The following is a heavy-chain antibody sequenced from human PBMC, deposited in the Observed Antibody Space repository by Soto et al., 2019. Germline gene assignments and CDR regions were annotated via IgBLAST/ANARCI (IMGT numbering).Heavy chain of an antibody. V-gene: IGHV3-30-3*01. CDR1: GFTFSSYA. J-gene: IGHJ3*02. D-gene: IGHD3-22*01. CDR3: ARGAYYYDIGAFDI. Sequence: GGSLRLSCAASGFTFSSYAMHWVRQAPGKGLEWVAVISYDGSNKYYADSVKGRFTISRDNSKNTLYLQMNSLRAEDTAVYYCARGAYYYDIGAFDIWGQGTMVTVSS. CDR2: ISYDGSNK.